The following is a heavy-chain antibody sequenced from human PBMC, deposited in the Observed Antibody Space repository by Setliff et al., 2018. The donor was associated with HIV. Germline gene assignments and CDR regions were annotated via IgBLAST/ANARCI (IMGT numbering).Heavy chain of an antibody. V-gene: IGHV4-34*01. Sequence: SEPLSLTCAVYGWSFSGYYWTWIRQPPGRGLEWIGEIIHSGGTNYNRSLKSRVTISVDTSKNQFSLNLSSVTAADTAVYYCARGGLGVVGAIDYWSQGTLVTVSS. J-gene: IGHJ4*02. CDR1: GWSFSGYY. CDR3: ARGGLGVVGAIDY. CDR2: IIHSGGT. D-gene: IGHD2-15*01.